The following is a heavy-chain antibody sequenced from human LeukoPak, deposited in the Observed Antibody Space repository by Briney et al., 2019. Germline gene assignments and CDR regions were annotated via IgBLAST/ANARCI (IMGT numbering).Heavy chain of an antibody. Sequence: KLGESLKISCKCSGYSFTSYWIGWVRQMPGKGLEWMGIIYPGDSDTRYSPSFQGQVTISANKSISTACLQWTSLKASDTAMYYCARGRTTLITFGGVIVTNNWFDPWGQGTLVTVSS. J-gene: IGHJ5*02. D-gene: IGHD3-16*02. CDR1: GYSFTSYW. V-gene: IGHV5-51*01. CDR3: ARGRTTLITFGGVIVTNNWFDP. CDR2: IYPGDSDT.